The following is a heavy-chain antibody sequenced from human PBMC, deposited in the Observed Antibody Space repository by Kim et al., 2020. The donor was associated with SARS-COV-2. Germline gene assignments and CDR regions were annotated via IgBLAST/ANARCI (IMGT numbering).Heavy chain of an antibody. D-gene: IGHD2-2*01. J-gene: IGHJ6*03. Sequence: GGSLRLSCAVSGFTFSTYWMYWVRQAPGKGLVWVSRINSDGSSTNYADSVKGRFTISRDNAKNTLYLQMNSLRAEDTAVYYCARSSSTSCPCYYMDVWGKGTTVTVSS. CDR2: INSDGSST. V-gene: IGHV3-74*01. CDR1: GFTFSTYW. CDR3: ARSSSTSCPCYYMDV.